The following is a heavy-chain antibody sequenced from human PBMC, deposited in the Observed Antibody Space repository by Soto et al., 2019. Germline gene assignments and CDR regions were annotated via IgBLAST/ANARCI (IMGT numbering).Heavy chain of an antibody. Sequence: HPGGSLSLACAASGFTFSIYSMNWVRQAPGKGLEWVSYISSSSSTIYYADSVKGRFTISRDNAKNSLYLQMSSLRDEDTAVYYCARLYSPYSNIRGFDPWGQGTLVTVSS. V-gene: IGHV3-48*02. D-gene: IGHD2-21*01. CDR3: ARLYSPYSNIRGFDP. J-gene: IGHJ5*02. CDR2: ISSSSSTI. CDR1: GFTFSIYS.